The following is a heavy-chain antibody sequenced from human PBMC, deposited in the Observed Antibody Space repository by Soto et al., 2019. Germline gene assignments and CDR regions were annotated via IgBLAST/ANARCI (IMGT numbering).Heavy chain of an antibody. D-gene: IGHD6-19*01. CDR3: ARAGYSSGWYHWYFDF. Sequence: ASVKVSCKASGYTFTNYGIHWVRQAPGQRLERMGWINAGNGNSKYSQKFQGRVIITRDTSASTAYMELSSLRSEDTAVFYCARAGYSSGWYHWYFDFWGRGTLVTVSS. CDR2: INAGNGNS. CDR1: GYTFTNYG. J-gene: IGHJ2*01. V-gene: IGHV1-3*01.